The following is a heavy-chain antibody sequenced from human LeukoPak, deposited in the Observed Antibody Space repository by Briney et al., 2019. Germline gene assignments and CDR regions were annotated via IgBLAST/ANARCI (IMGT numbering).Heavy chain of an antibody. J-gene: IGHJ4*02. Sequence: PGGSLRLSCAASGFTFSSYGMHWVRQAPGKGLEWVALIWYDGSNKYYADSVKGRLTISRDNSKNTLYLQMNSLRAEDTAVYYCAKDADLWFGELLPTVFDYWGQGTLVTVSS. CDR2: IWYDGSNK. V-gene: IGHV3-33*06. CDR3: AKDADLWFGELLPTVFDY. D-gene: IGHD3-10*01. CDR1: GFTFSSYG.